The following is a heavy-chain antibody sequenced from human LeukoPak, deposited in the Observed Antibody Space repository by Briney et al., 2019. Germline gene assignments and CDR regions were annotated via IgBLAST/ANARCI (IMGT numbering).Heavy chain of an antibody. J-gene: IGHJ1*01. V-gene: IGHV4-4*02. CDR3: ARDGGDSSWYAEYFQH. D-gene: IGHD6-13*01. CDR1: GGSISSSNW. Sequence: PSGTLSLTCAVSGGSISSSNWWSWVRQPPGKGLEWIGEIYHSGSTNYNPSLKSRVTISVDKSKNQFSLKLSPVTAADTAVYYCARDGGDSSWYAEYFQHWGQGTLVTVSS. CDR2: IYHSGST.